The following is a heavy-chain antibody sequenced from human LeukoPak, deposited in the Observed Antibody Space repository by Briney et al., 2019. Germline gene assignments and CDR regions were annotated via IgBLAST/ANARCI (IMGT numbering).Heavy chain of an antibody. V-gene: IGHV3-66*04. J-gene: IGHJ6*01. CDR2: IYSDGST. CDR1: GYIVSSSY. CDR3: ARLPSGDV. Sequence: GGSLRLSCAASGYIVSSSYITRVRQAPGKGLEWVSIIYSDGSTYYADSVKGRFTISRDNSKNTVYLQINSLRTEDTAVYYCARLPSGDVWGQGTTVTVSS.